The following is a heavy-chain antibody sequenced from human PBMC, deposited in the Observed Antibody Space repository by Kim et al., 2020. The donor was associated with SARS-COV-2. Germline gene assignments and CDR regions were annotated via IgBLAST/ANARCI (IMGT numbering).Heavy chain of an antibody. J-gene: IGHJ6*02. CDR3: AKGLDSYGSGSYYPSDYYYYGMDV. D-gene: IGHD3-10*01. V-gene: IGHV3-23*01. CDR2: ISGSGGST. CDR1: GFTFSSYA. Sequence: GGSLRLSCAASGFTFSSYAMSWVRQAPGKGLEWVSAISGSGGSTYYADSVKGRFTISRDNSKNTLYLQMNSLRAEDTAVYYCAKGLDSYGSGSYYPSDYYYYGMDVWGQGTTVTVSS.